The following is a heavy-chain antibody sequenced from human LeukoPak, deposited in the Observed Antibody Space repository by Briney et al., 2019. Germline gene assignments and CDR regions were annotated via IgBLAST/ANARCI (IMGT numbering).Heavy chain of an antibody. CDR1: GFTFTDYT. D-gene: IGHD3-10*01. CDR3: ARDQGVLRY. J-gene: IGHJ4*02. Sequence: GGSLRLSCATSGFTFTDYTMNWVRQAPGKGLEWVSSISSTNSYIYYADSVKGRFTISRDTAKSSVYLQMNSLRVEDTAFYYCARDQGVLRYWGQGTLVTVSS. V-gene: IGHV3-21*06. CDR2: ISSTNSYI.